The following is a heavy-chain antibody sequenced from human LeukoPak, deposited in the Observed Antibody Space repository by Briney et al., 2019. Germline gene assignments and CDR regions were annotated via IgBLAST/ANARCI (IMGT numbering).Heavy chain of an antibody. J-gene: IGHJ4*02. Sequence: GGSLRLSCAASGFAFSSSGMTWVRQAPGKGLEWVSSISISGGSAYYTDSVKGRFTISRDKSKNTLFLQMNSLRPDDTAVYYCAKLEASVDYWGQGTLVTVSS. CDR3: AKLEASVDY. V-gene: IGHV3-23*01. CDR2: ISISGGSA. CDR1: GFAFSSSG.